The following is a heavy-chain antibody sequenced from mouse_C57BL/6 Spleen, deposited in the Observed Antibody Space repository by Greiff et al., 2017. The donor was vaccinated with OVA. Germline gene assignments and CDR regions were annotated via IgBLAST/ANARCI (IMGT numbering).Heavy chain of an antibody. V-gene: IGHV1-85*01. D-gene: IGHD4-1*01. Sequence: QVHVKQSGPELVKPGASVKLSCKASGYTFTSYDINWVKQRPGQGLEWIGWIYPRDGSTKYNEKFKGKATLTVDTSSSTAYMELHSLTSEDSAVYFCARRKGTGPYWYFDVWGTGTTVTVSS. J-gene: IGHJ1*03. CDR3: ARRKGTGPYWYFDV. CDR1: GYTFTSYD. CDR2: IYPRDGST.